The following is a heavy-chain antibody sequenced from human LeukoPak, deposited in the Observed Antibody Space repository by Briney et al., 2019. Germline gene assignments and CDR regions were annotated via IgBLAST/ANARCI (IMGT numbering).Heavy chain of an antibody. V-gene: IGHV4-4*07. J-gene: IGHJ4*02. D-gene: IGHD2-2*01. Sequence: SETLSLTCAVSGGSISDYYWSWIRQPAGKGLEWIGRIYSSGSTNYNPSLQSRVTMSIDTSESQFSLKLSSVTAADTAVYYCARVRRACSSTSCAHRYFDYRGQGTLVTVSS. CDR2: IYSSGST. CDR1: GGSISDYY. CDR3: ARVRRACSSTSCAHRYFDY.